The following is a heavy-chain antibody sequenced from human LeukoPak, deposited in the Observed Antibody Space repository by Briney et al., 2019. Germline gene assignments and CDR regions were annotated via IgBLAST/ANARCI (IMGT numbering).Heavy chain of an antibody. V-gene: IGHV3-30*02. J-gene: IGHJ4*02. D-gene: IGHD1-20*01. CDR1: GFRFSTYG. CDR2: IRYDGSNK. CDR3: AKDPPITGTGFDY. Sequence: GVSLRLSCAASGFRFSTYGMHWVRHVPGKELEWVAFIRYDGSNKFYADSVKGRFTISRDTSNNTLYLQMNSLTAEDTAVYYCAKDPPITGTGFDYWGRGTLVTVSS.